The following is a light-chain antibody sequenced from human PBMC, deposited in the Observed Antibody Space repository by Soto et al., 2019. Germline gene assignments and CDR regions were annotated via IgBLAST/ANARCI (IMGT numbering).Light chain of an antibody. CDR2: EVS. J-gene: IGLJ3*02. CDR1: SSDIGGSNR. Sequence: QSVLTQPPSVSGSPGQSVTISRTGTSSDIGGSNRVSWYQQSPGTAPKFMIYEVSNRPSAVPDRFSGSKSGTTASLTISGLQPEDEADYYCSSYTTTNTWVFGGGTKLTVL. CDR3: SSYTTTNTWV. V-gene: IGLV2-18*02.